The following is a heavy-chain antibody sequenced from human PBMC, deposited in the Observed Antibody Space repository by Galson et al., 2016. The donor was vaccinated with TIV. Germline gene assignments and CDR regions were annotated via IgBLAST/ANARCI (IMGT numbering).Heavy chain of an antibody. D-gene: IGHD4-17*01. Sequence: TLTLTCTFSGFSLNTDGMCVNWIRQPPGKALEWLARIDWDDDKSYSSSLKTRLTISKDTSKNQVVLKMTSMDPVDTATYYCARMVYGDYPPRFYYDNWGQGILVTVSS. V-gene: IGHV2-70*11. CDR2: IDWDDDK. J-gene: IGHJ4*02. CDR3: ARMVYGDYPPRFYYDN. CDR1: GFSLNTDGMC.